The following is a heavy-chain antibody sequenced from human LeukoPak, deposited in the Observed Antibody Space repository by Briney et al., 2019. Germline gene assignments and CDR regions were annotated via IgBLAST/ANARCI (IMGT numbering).Heavy chain of an antibody. CDR1: GGSISSNNW. V-gene: IGHV4-4*02. Sequence: SETLSLTCAVSGGSISSNNWWSWVRQPPGKGLEWIGEIYHSGRTSYNPSLKSRVTISVDKSKNQFSLNLSSVTAADTAVYYCARSYGSGNYFDYWGQGTLVTVSS. D-gene: IGHD3-10*01. CDR2: IYHSGRT. CDR3: ARSYGSGNYFDY. J-gene: IGHJ4*02.